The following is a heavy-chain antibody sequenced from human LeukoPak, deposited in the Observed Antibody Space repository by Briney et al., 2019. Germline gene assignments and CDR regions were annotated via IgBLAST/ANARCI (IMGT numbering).Heavy chain of an antibody. CDR3: AAVGSGAMRAFDI. CDR1: GFTFTSSA. Sequence: SVKVSCKASGFTFTSSAVQWVRQARGQRLEWIGWIVVGSGNTNYAQKFQERVTITRDMSTSTAYMELSSLRSEDTAVYYCAAVGSGAMRAFDIWGQGTMVTVSS. D-gene: IGHD7-27*01. J-gene: IGHJ3*02. V-gene: IGHV1-58*01. CDR2: IVVGSGNT.